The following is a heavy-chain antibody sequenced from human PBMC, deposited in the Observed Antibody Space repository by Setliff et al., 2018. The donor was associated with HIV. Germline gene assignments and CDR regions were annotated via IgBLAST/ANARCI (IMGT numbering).Heavy chain of an antibody. CDR1: GYTFTSYD. V-gene: IGHV1-8*01. Sequence: ASVKVSCKASGYTFTSYDINWVRQATGQGLEWMGWMSPNSGNAGYAQKFQGRVTMTRNTSISTAYMELSSLRSEDTAVYYCARGWGLWFGQLSILPLDPWGQGTLVTVSS. D-gene: IGHD3-10*01. CDR2: MSPNSGNA. J-gene: IGHJ5*02. CDR3: ARGWGLWFGQLSILPLDP.